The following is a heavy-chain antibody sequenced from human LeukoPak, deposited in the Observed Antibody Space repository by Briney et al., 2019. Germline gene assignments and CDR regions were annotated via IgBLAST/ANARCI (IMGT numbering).Heavy chain of an antibody. Sequence: SETLSLTCTVSGGSISSYYWSWLRQPPGKGLEWIGYIYTSGSTNYNPSLKSRVTISVDTSKNQFSLKLSSVTAADTAVYYCARSIVGATSHKTYYYYMDVWGKGTTVTVSS. V-gene: IGHV4-4*09. D-gene: IGHD1-26*01. CDR2: IYTSGST. CDR1: GGSISSYY. CDR3: ARSIVGATSHKTYYYYMDV. J-gene: IGHJ6*03.